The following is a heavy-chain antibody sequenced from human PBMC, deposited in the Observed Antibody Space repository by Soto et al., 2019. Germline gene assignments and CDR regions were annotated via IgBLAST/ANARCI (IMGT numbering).Heavy chain of an antibody. CDR3: ARWGRWLVRGYYYYGMDV. J-gene: IGHJ6*02. V-gene: IGHV4-61*08. CDR1: GGSISSGGYY. CDR2: IYYSGST. D-gene: IGHD6-19*01. Sequence: PSETLSLTCTVSGGSISSGGYYWSWIRQPPGKGLEWIGYIYYSGSTNYNPSLKSRVTISVDTSKNQFSLKLSSVTAADTAVYYCARWGRWLVRGYYYYGMDVWGQGTTVTVSS.